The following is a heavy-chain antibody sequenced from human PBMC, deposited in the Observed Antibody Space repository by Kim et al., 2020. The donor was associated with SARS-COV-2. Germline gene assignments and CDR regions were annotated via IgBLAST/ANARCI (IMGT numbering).Heavy chain of an antibody. J-gene: IGHJ6*02. V-gene: IGHV3-49*03. CDR2: IRSKRYGATT. Sequence: GGSLRLSCMASGLTFGDDGMSWFRQAPRKGLEWVGYIRSKRYGATTEYAASVKGRFTISSDDSKNIAYLQMNTLRTEDTGIYYCVRGLMDVWGQGTTVTASS. CDR3: VRGLMDV. CDR1: GLTFGDDG.